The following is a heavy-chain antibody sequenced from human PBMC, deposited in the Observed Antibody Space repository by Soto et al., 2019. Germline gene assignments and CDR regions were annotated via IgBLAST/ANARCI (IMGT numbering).Heavy chain of an antibody. CDR1: GFTFSSYA. V-gene: IGHV3-64*04. CDR2: ISSNGIAT. J-gene: IGHJ5*02. D-gene: IGHD3-10*01. CDR3: ARDAISMVRGTNNWFDP. Sequence: PGGSLRLSCSASGFTFSSYAMHWVRQAPGKGLEYVSAISSNGIATYYADSVKGRFTISRDNSKNTLYLQMNRLRADDTAVYYCARDAISMVRGTNNWFDPWGQGTLVTVSS.